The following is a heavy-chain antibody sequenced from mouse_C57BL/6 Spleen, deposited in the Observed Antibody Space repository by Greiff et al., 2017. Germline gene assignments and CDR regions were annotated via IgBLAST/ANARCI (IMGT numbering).Heavy chain of an antibody. V-gene: IGHV1-15*01. CDR2: IDPETGGT. J-gene: IGHJ3*01. CDR1: GYTFTDYE. Sequence: VQGVESGAELVRPGASVPLSCKASGYTFTDYEMHWVKQTPVHGLEWIGAIDPETGGTAYNQKFNGKAILTADKSSSTAYMELRSLTSEDSAVYYCTGSTGTFAYWGQGTLVTVSA. D-gene: IGHD4-1*02. CDR3: TGSTGTFAY.